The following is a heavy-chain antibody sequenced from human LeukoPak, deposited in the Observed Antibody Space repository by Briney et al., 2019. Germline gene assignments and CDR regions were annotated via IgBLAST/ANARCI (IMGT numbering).Heavy chain of an antibody. V-gene: IGHV3-74*01. J-gene: IGHJ3*02. D-gene: IGHD3-16*01. CDR3: ARGPNYDYVWGSRNAFDI. Sequence: GGSLRLSCAASGFTFSSYWMHWVRQAPGKGLVWVSRINSDGSSTRYADSVKGRFTISRDNAKNTLYLQMNSLRAEDTAVYYCARGPNYDYVWGSRNAFDIWGQGTMVTVSS. CDR1: GFTFSSYW. CDR2: INSDGSST.